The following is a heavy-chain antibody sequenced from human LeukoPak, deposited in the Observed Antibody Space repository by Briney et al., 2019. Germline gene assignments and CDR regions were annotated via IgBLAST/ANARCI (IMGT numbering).Heavy chain of an antibody. Sequence: GGSLRLSRAASGFTFSSYAMSWVRQARGKGLEWGSAISGSGGSTYYADSVKGRFTISRDNSKNTLYLQMNSLRAEDTAVYYCAKKWGVYSAYYYYMDVWGKGAKVTVSS. V-gene: IGHV3-23*01. CDR2: ISGSGGST. J-gene: IGHJ6*03. D-gene: IGHD1-26*01. CDR1: GFTFSSYA. CDR3: AKKWGVYSAYYYYMDV.